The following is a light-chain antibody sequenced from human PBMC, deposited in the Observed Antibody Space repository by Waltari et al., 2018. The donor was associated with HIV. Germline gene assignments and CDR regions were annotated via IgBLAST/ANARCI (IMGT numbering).Light chain of an antibody. CDR3: GTWDSSLSAVV. V-gene: IGLV1-51*01. Sequence: QSVLTQPPSVSAAPGQKVTISCSGSSSNIGNNYVSWYQPLPGTAPKLLIYDNRKRPSGIPDRCSGSKSGTSASLGITGLQTGDEADYYCGTWDSSLSAVVFGTGTKVTVL. CDR1: SSNIGNNY. J-gene: IGLJ1*01. CDR2: DNR.